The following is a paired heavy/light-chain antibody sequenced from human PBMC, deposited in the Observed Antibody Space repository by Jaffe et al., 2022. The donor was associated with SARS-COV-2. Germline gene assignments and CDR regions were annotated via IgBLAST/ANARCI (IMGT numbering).Light chain of an antibody. V-gene: IGLV1-44*01. Sequence: QSVLTQPPSASGTPGQRVTISCSGSSPNIGSNPVNWYQHLPGTAPKVLIYSNNQRPSGVLDRFSGSKSGTSASLAISGLQSEDEADYYCVVWDDSLNGWVFGGGTKLTVL. CDR2: SNN. J-gene: IGLJ3*02. CDR3: VVWDDSLNGWV. CDR1: SPNIGSNP.
Heavy chain of an antibody. Sequence: EVQLVESGGGLVKPGGSLRLSCAASGFTFSRYTMNWVRQAPGKGLEWVSSISSNSAYIYYADSMKGRFTISRDNAKNSVYLQMNSLRAEDTAVYYCAREDCSVVGCSSNLAWFDPWGQGTLVTVSS. CDR2: ISSNSAYI. CDR3: AREDCSVVGCSSNLAWFDP. V-gene: IGHV3-21*01. J-gene: IGHJ5*02. CDR1: GFTFSRYT. D-gene: IGHD2-15*01.